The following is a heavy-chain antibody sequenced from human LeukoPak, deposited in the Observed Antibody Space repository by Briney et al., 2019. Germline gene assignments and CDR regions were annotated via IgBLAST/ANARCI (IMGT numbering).Heavy chain of an antibody. V-gene: IGHV4-4*09. CDR1: GGSISSYY. CDR3: ATEARDLSSSWYYYYMDV. J-gene: IGHJ6*03. Sequence: SETLSLTCTVSGGSISSYYRSWIRQPPGKGLEWIGYIYTSGSTNYNPSLKSRVTISVDTSKNQFSLKLSSVTAADTAVYYCATEARDLSSSWYYYYMDVWGKGTTVTVSS. D-gene: IGHD6-13*01. CDR2: IYTSGST.